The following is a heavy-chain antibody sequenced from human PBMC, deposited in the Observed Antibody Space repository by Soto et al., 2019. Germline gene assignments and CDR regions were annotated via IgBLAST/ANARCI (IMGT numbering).Heavy chain of an antibody. J-gene: IGHJ4*02. CDR2: ISGSGGST. CDR1: GFAFSRYA. V-gene: IGHV3-23*01. D-gene: IGHD3-10*01. Sequence: GGSLRLSCAASGFAFSRYAMHWVRQAPGKGLEWVSAISGSGGSTYYADSVKGRFTISRDNSKNTLYLQMNSLRAEDTAVYYCVLWPPYYFDYWGQGTLVTVSS. CDR3: VLWPPYYFDY.